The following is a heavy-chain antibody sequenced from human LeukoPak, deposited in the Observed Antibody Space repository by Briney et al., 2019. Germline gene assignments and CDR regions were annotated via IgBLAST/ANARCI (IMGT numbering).Heavy chain of an antibody. J-gene: IGHJ4*02. CDR1: GFTFSSYG. CDR3: ARESGSVTSEVDFDY. V-gene: IGHV3-30*03. CDR2: ISYDAGKK. Sequence: PGGSLRLSCAASGFTFSSYGMHWVRQAPGKGLEWVGVISYDAGKKYYADSVKGRFTISRDNSKNTLYLQMNSLRAEDTAVYYCARESGSVTSEVDFDYWGQGTLVTVSS. D-gene: IGHD4-17*01.